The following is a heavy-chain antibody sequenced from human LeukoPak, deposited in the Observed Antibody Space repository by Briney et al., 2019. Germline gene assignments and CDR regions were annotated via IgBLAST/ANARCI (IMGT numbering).Heavy chain of an antibody. D-gene: IGHD5-24*01. Sequence: PGRSLRLSCAASGFAASGFTFITSWMSWVRQAPEKGLEWVAKIIQDGNEKYYVAAVKGRFTISRDNAKNSMYLQMNRLRAEDTAVYYCARGFDGHYDFDIWGQGTMVTVSS. CDR3: ARGFDGHYDFDI. CDR1: GFTFITSW. CDR2: IIQDGNEK. J-gene: IGHJ3*02. V-gene: IGHV3-7*04.